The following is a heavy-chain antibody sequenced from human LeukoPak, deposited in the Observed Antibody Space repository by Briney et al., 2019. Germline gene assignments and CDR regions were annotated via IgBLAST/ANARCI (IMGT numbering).Heavy chain of an antibody. D-gene: IGHD6-19*01. J-gene: IGHJ4*02. CDR2: ISSSGSTI. Sequence: GGSLRLSCAASGFTFSSYEMNWLRQAPGKGLEWVSYISSSGSTIYYADSVKGRFTISRGNAKNSLYLQMNSLRAEDTAVYYCARLPSEGGWYDFDYWGQGTLVTVS. V-gene: IGHV3-48*03. CDR3: ARLPSEGGWYDFDY. CDR1: GFTFSSYE.